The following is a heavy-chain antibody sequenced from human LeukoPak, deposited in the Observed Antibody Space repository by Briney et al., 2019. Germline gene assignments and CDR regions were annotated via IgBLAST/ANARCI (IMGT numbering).Heavy chain of an antibody. CDR3: ARHDFGGNSGDY. J-gene: IGHJ4*02. V-gene: IGHV3-48*02. D-gene: IGHD4-23*01. CDR1: GFTFSSYG. Sequence: GGSLRLSCAASGFTFSSYGMNWVRQAPGKGLEWVSYIGTSSSTIYYADSVKGRFTISRDNARNSLYLQMNSLRDEDTAVYYCARHDFGGNSGDYWGQGILVTVSS. CDR2: IGTSSSTI.